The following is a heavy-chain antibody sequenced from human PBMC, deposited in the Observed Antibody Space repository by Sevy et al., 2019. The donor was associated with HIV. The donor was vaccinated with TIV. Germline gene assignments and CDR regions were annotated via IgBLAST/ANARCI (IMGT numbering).Heavy chain of an antibody. CDR2: IKQDGSEK. CDR1: GFTFSSYW. Sequence: GGSLRLSCAASGFTFSSYWMSWVRQPPGKGLEWVANIKQDGSEKYYVDSVKGRFTISRDNAKNSLYLQMNSLRAEDTAVYYCARLGLLWFGELFPEYYFDYWGQGTLVTVSS. CDR3: ARLGLLWFGELFPEYYFDY. D-gene: IGHD3-10*01. J-gene: IGHJ4*02. V-gene: IGHV3-7*01.